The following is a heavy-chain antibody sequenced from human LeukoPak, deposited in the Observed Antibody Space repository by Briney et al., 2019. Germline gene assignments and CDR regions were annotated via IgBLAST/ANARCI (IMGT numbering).Heavy chain of an antibody. CDR2: ISSSSSTI. V-gene: IGHV3-48*01. CDR3: TTDSYGLGSN. Sequence: GGSLRLSCAASGFTFSSYSMNWVRQAPGKGLEWVSYISSSSSTIYYADSVKGRFTISRDNAKNSLYLQMNSLETEDTAFYYCTTDSYGLGSNWGQGTLVTVSS. J-gene: IGHJ4*02. CDR1: GFTFSSYS. D-gene: IGHD3-10*01.